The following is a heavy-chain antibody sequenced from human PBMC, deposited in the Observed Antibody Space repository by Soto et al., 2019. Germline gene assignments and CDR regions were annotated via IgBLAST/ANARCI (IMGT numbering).Heavy chain of an antibody. Sequence: GGSLRLSCAASGFTFSSYGMHWVRQAPGKGLEWVAVISYDGSNKYYADSVKGRFTISRDNSKNTLYLQMNSLRAEDTAVYYCAKGSEWELFDYWGQGTLVTVSS. J-gene: IGHJ4*02. CDR2: ISYDGSNK. CDR3: AKGSEWELFDY. CDR1: GFTFSSYG. V-gene: IGHV3-30*18. D-gene: IGHD1-26*01.